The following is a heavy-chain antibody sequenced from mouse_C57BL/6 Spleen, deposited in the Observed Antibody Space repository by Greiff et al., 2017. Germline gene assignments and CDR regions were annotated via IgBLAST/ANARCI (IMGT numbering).Heavy chain of an antibody. Sequence: VQLQQSGPELVKPGASVKIPCKASGYTFTDYNMDWVKQSHGKSLEWIGDINPNNGGTIYNQKFKGKATLTVDKSSSTAYMELRSLTSEDTAVYYCARDRTYYGTTGYAMDYWGQGTSVTVSS. J-gene: IGHJ4*01. D-gene: IGHD2-10*01. CDR2: INPNNGGT. CDR3: ARDRTYYGTTGYAMDY. V-gene: IGHV1-18*01. CDR1: GYTFTDYN.